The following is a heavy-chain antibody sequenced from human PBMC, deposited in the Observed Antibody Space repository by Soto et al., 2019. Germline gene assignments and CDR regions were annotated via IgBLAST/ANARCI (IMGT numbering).Heavy chain of an antibody. CDR2: ISYDGSNK. CDR3: AKDLLFIVVASYYYYYGMDV. CDR1: GFTFSSYG. V-gene: IGHV3-30*18. Sequence: QVQLVESGGGVVQPGRSLRLSCAASGFTFSSYGMHWVRQAPGKGLEWVAVISYDGSNKYYADSVKGRFTISRDNSKNTLYLQMNSLRAEDTAVYYCAKDLLFIVVASYYYYYGMDVWGQGTTVTVSS. D-gene: IGHD1-26*01. J-gene: IGHJ6*02.